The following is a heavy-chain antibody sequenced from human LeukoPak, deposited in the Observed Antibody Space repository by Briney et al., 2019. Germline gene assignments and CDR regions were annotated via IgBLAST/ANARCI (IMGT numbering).Heavy chain of an antibody. J-gene: IGHJ3*02. Sequence: SETLSLTCTVSGGSISSYYWSWIRQPPGKGLEWIGYIYYSGSTNYNPSLKSRVTISVDTSKKQFSLKLSSVTAADTAVYYCARSLRGAHLWAYWHAFDTWGQGTMVTVSS. D-gene: IGHD2-8*02. CDR1: GGSISSYY. CDR3: ARSLRGAHLWAYWHAFDT. V-gene: IGHV4-59*01. CDR2: IYYSGST.